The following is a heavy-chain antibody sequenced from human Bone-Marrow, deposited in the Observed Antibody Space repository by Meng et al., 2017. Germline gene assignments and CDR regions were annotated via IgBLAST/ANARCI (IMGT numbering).Heavy chain of an antibody. CDR2: ISTRSSYI. CDR1: GFTFSDYY. V-gene: IGHV3-21*01. Sequence: GGSLRLSCAASGFTFSDYYMNWVRQAPGKGLEWISSISTRSSYIYYADSVKGRFTISRDNAKKSLYLQMNSLRAEDTAVYYCAKDTTSGWNMGNWGQGTLVTVSS. D-gene: IGHD6-19*01. CDR3: AKDTTSGWNMGN. J-gene: IGHJ4*02.